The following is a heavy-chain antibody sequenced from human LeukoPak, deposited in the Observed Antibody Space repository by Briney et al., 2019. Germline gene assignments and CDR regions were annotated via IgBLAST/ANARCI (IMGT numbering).Heavy chain of an antibody. CDR3: ARLMVRGVYYYYGMDV. CDR1: GDSVSSNSAA. J-gene: IGHJ6*02. CDR2: TYYRSKWYN. Sequence: SQTLSLTCAISGDSVSSNSAAWNWIRQSPSRGLEWLGRTYYRSKWYNDYAVSVKSRITINPDTSKNQFSLQLNSVTPEDAAVYYCARLMVRGVYYYYGMDVWGQGTTVTVSS. D-gene: IGHD3-10*01. V-gene: IGHV6-1*01.